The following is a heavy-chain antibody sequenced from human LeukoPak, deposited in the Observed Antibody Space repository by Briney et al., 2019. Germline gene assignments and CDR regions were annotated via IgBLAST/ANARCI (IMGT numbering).Heavy chain of an antibody. CDR3: ARGYYYGSESYWHTKWFDP. J-gene: IGHJ5*02. V-gene: IGHV1-69*05. Sequence: SVKVSCKASGGTFNSHVISWLRQAPGPRLEWMGGIMPVFGTASYAEKFEGRVTITTDESTTTAYMEMSSLTSEDTAVYYCARGYYYGSESYWHTKWFDPWGQGTLVTVSS. D-gene: IGHD3-10*01. CDR2: IMPVFGTA. CDR1: GGTFNSHV.